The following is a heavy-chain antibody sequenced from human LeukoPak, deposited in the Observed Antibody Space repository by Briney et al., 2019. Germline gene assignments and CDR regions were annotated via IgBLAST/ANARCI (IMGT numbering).Heavy chain of an antibody. Sequence: PGRSLRLSCAASGFTFSSYGMHWVRQAPGKGLEWVAVISYDGSNKYYADSVKGRFTISRDNSKNTLYLQMNSLRAEDTAVYYCAKEPQGGSSGWYVYWGQGTLVTVSS. CDR1: GFTFSSYG. V-gene: IGHV3-30*18. CDR2: ISYDGSNK. J-gene: IGHJ4*02. D-gene: IGHD6-19*01. CDR3: AKEPQGGSSGWYVY.